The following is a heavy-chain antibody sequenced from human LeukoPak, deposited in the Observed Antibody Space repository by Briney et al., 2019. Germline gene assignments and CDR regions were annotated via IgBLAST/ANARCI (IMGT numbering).Heavy chain of an antibody. CDR1: GGTFTSYA. Sequence: SVKVSCKASGGTFTSYAINWVRQAPGQGLEWMGRINPILDTPNYAQKFQGRVTITADKSTSTAYMELSSLRSEDTAVYYCARDLTSYYYDNNGAFDFWGQGTLVTVSS. CDR3: ARDLTSYYYDNNGAFDF. V-gene: IGHV1-69*04. D-gene: IGHD3-22*01. CDR2: INPILDTP. J-gene: IGHJ4*02.